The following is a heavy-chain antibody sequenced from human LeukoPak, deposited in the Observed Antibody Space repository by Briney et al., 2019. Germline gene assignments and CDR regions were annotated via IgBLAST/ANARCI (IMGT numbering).Heavy chain of an antibody. CDR1: GGSISSGSYY. J-gene: IGHJ5*02. D-gene: IGHD3-22*01. Sequence: PSETLSLTCTVSGGSISSGSYYWSWIRQPAGKGLEWIGRIYTSGSTNYNPSLKSRVTISVDTSKNQFSLKLSSVTAADTAVYYCAREPYDSSGYSWNWFDPWGQGTLVTVSS. CDR3: AREPYDSSGYSWNWFDP. V-gene: IGHV4-61*02. CDR2: IYTSGST.